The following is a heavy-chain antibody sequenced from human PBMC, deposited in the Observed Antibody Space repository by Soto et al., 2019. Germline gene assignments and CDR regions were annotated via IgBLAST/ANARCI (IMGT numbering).Heavy chain of an antibody. CDR3: ARGPLSRFLEWLIHDY. J-gene: IGHJ4*02. CDR1: GYTFTGYY. Sequence: QVQLVQSGAEVKKPGASVKVSCKASGYTFTGYYMHWVRQAPGQGLEWMGWINPNSGGTNYAQKFQGRVTMTRATPISTAYMELSRRRSDDTAVYYCARGPLSRFLEWLIHDYWGQGTLVTVSS. D-gene: IGHD3-3*01. V-gene: IGHV1-2*02. CDR2: INPNSGGT.